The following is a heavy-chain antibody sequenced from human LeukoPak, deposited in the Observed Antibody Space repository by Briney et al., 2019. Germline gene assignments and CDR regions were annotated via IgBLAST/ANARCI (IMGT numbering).Heavy chain of an antibody. D-gene: IGHD6-19*01. CDR2: ISGSGTST. V-gene: IGHV3-23*01. J-gene: IGHJ5*02. CDR1: GFTFSNNW. Sequence: GGSLRLSCAVSGFTFSNNWMTWVRQAPGKGLEWVSDISGSGTSTNYADSVQGRFTISRDNSRNTLYLRMNSLRAEDTAVYYCAKERVSSGWNPHWFDPWGQGTLVTVSS. CDR3: AKERVSSGWNPHWFDP.